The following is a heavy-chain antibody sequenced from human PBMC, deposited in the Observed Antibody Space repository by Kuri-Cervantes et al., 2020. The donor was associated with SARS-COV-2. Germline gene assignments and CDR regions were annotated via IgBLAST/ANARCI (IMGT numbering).Heavy chain of an antibody. D-gene: IGHD6-19*01. V-gene: IGHV1-69*13. CDR1: GGTFSSYA. Sequence: SVKVSCKASGGTFSSYAISWVRQAPGQGLEWMGRIIPIFGTANYAQKFQGRVTITADESTSTAYMELSSLRSEDTAVYYCASQEGSGWYPASFQHWGQGTQVTVSS. CDR2: IIPIFGTA. CDR3: ASQEGSGWYPASFQH. J-gene: IGHJ1*01.